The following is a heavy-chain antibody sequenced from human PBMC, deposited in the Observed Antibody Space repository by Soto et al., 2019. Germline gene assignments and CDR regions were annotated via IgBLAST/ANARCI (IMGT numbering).Heavy chain of an antibody. Sequence: GGSLRLSCAAPGFTFSSYAMHWVRQAPGKGLEWVAVISYDGSNKYYADSVKGRFTISRDNSKNLLYLQMNSLRAEDTSVYYCARDPSYYYDSSGSSFDYWGQGTLVTVSS. J-gene: IGHJ4*02. CDR3: ARDPSYYYDSSGSSFDY. CDR2: ISYDGSNK. V-gene: IGHV3-30-3*01. D-gene: IGHD3-22*01. CDR1: GFTFSSYA.